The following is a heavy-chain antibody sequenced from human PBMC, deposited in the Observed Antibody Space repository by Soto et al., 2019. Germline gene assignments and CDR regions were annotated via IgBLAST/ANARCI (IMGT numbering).Heavy chain of an antibody. CDR3: TTENWKGGYFHH. CDR1: GFTFNNAW. CDR2: IKSKTDRGTT. J-gene: IGHJ4*02. Sequence: EVQLVESGGGLVKPGGSLRLSCAASGFTFNNAWMNWVRQAPGKGLEWVGRIKSKTDRGTTDYAAPVKGRFTISRDDSKNTLYLQMNSLKTEDTAVYYCTTENWKGGYFHHWGQGTLITVSS. V-gene: IGHV3-15*07. D-gene: IGHD1-1*01.